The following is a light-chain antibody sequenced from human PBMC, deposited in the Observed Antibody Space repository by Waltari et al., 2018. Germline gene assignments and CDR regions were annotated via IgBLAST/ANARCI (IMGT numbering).Light chain of an antibody. CDR3: QQRSKSFT. Sequence: EIVLKQSPATLSLSPGDSATLSCRASQSMSSYLAWYQQTPGQAPRLLIYDASTRATGIPARFSGSGSVTDFTLPISSLEPEDFAIYYCQQRSKSFTFGPGTKVDMK. CDR1: QSMSSY. V-gene: IGKV3-11*01. J-gene: IGKJ3*01. CDR2: DAS.